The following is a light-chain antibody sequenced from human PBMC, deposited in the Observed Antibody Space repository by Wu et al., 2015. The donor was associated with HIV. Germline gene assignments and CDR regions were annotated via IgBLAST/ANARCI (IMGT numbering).Light chain of an antibody. Sequence: DIQMTQSPSSLSASVGDRVTITCRASQGISNSLAWYQQKPGKAPKLLLYAASRLESGVPSRFSGSGSGTDYTLSISSLQPEDIATYYCQQYYSTLITFGQGTRLEIK. CDR1: QGISNS. J-gene: IGKJ5*01. CDR3: QQYYSTLIT. CDR2: AAS. V-gene: IGKV1-NL1*01.